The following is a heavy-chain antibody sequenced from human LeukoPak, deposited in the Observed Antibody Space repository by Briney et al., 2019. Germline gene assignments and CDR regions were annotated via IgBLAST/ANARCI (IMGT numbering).Heavy chain of an antibody. V-gene: IGHV4-59*12. CDR2: IYYSGST. Sequence: SETLSLTCTVSGGSISSYYWSWIRQPPGKGLGWIGYIYYSGSTNYNPSLKSRVTMSVDTSKNQFSLKLSSVTAADTAVYYCARAHRNYDFWSGYYTSTDYFDYWGQGTLVTVSS. J-gene: IGHJ4*02. D-gene: IGHD3-3*01. CDR1: GGSISSYY. CDR3: ARAHRNYDFWSGYYTSTDYFDY.